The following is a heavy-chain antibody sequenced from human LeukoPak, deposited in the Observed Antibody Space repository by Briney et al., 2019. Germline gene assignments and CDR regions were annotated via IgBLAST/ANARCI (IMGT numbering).Heavy chain of an antibody. D-gene: IGHD2-2*01. CDR3: TSELAGYCSSTSCSGPGYYYMDV. CDR2: IRSKAYGGTT. CDR1: GFTFGDYA. Sequence: GGSLRLSCTASGFTFGDYAMSWFRQAPGKGLEWVGFIRSKAYGGTTEYAASVKGRFTISRDDSKSIACLQMNSLKTEDTAVYYCTSELAGYCSSTSCSGPGYYYMDVWGKGTTVTVSS. V-gene: IGHV3-49*03. J-gene: IGHJ6*03.